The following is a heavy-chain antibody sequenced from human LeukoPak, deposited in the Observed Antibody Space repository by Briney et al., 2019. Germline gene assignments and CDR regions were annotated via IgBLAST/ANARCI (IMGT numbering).Heavy chain of an antibody. CDR2: ISSSSSTI. D-gene: IGHD3-22*01. J-gene: IGHJ4*02. Sequence: GRSLRLSCAASGFTFSSYGIHWVRQAPGKGLEWVSYISSSSSTIYYADSVKGRFTISRDNAKNSLFLQMNSLRAEDTAVYYCARDPRYYSDLYYFDYWGQGALVTVSS. V-gene: IGHV3-48*04. CDR1: GFTFSSYG. CDR3: ARDPRYYSDLYYFDY.